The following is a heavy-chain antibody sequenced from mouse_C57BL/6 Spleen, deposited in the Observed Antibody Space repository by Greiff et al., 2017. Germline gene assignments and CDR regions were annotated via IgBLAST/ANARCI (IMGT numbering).Heavy chain of an antibody. D-gene: IGHD2-4*01. CDR1: GFSLTSYG. J-gene: IGHJ3*01. Sequence: QVQLKESGPGLVQPSQSLSITCTVSGFSLTSYGVHWVRQSPGKGLEWLGVIWRGGSTDYNAAFMSRLSITQDNSKSQVFFKMNSLQADDTAIYYCATPMITEGFAYWGQGTLVTVSA. V-gene: IGHV2-5*01. CDR2: IWRGGST. CDR3: ATPMITEGFAY.